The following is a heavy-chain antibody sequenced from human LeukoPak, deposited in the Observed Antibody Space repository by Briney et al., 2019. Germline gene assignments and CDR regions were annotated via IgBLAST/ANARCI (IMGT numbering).Heavy chain of an antibody. D-gene: IGHD2-2*02. CDR2: IYYSGST. CDR1: GGSISTSNYY. Sequence: SETLSLTCTVSGGSISTSNYYWGWIRQPPGKGLEWIGSIYYSGSTYYNPSIKSRVTITVDTSKNQFSLKLSSVTAADTAVYYCARLEVPAAIPNMDVWGKGTTVTVSS. J-gene: IGHJ6*03. V-gene: IGHV4-39*07. CDR3: ARLEVPAAIPNMDV.